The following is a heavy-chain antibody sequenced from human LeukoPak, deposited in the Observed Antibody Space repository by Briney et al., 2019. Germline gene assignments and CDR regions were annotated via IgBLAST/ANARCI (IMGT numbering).Heavy chain of an antibody. V-gene: IGHV3-23*01. D-gene: IGHD2-15*01. J-gene: IGHJ4*02. CDR1: GFSFSAYG. Sequence: GGSLRLPCAASGFSFSAYGMNWVRQSPGKGLEWVSAIGGSGATTYYADSVRGRFTTSRDNSKNTMYLQMSSLRAEDTAVYYCAKIRLEESATGYWGQGTLVTVSS. CDR2: IGGSGATT. CDR3: AKIRLEESATGY.